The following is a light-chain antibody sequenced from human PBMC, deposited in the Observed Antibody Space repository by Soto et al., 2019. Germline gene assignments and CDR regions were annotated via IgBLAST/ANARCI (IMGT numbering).Light chain of an antibody. J-gene: IGLJ1*01. CDR3: SSYTSSSTYV. V-gene: IGLV2-14*03. Sequence: QSVLTQPAPVSGSPGQSITISCTGTSSDVGAYNYVSWYQQHPGKAPKLMIYDVSNRPSGVSNRFSGSKSGNTASLTISGLQAEEEADYYCSSYTSSSTYVFGTGTKVTVL. CDR1: SSDVGAYNY. CDR2: DVS.